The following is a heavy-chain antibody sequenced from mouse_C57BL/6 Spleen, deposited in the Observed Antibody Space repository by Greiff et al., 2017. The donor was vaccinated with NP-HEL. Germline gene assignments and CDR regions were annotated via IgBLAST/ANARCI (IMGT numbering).Heavy chain of an antibody. CDR1: GYTFTDYY. J-gene: IGHJ1*03. CDR3: ARKENYYGSPWYFDV. CDR2: IYPGSGNT. D-gene: IGHD1-1*01. Sequence: QVHVKQSGAELVRPGASVKLSCKASGYTFTDYYINWVKQRPGQGLEWIARIYPGSGNTYYNEKFKGKATLTAEKSSSTAYMQLSSLTSEDSAVYFCARKENYYGSPWYFDVWGTGTTVTVSS. V-gene: IGHV1-76*01.